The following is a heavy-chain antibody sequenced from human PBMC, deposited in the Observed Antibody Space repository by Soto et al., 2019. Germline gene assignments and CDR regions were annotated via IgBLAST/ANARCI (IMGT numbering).Heavy chain of an antibody. D-gene: IGHD2-2*01. Sequence: PSETLSLTCAVSGYSISSSNWWGWIRQPPGKGLEWIGYIYYSGSTYYNPSLKSRVTMSVDTSKRQLSLKLSSVTAVDTAVYFCARAMGCSSTSCYSYYYYGMDVWGQGTTVTVSS. CDR2: IYYSGST. CDR1: GYSISSSNW. CDR3: ARAMGCSSTSCYSYYYYGMDV. J-gene: IGHJ6*02. V-gene: IGHV4-28*03.